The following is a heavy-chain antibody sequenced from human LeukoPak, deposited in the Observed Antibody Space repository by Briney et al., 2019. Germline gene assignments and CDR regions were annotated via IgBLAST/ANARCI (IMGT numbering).Heavy chain of an antibody. CDR3: ARAMVYYFDY. Sequence: GGSLRLSCAASGFTFSSYSMHWVRQAPGKGLEWVSCISASSSYINHADSVKGRFTISRDNAKNSLYLQMNSLRAEDTAVYFCARAMVYYFDYWGQGTLVTVSS. J-gene: IGHJ4*02. CDR2: ISASSSYI. CDR1: GFTFSSYS. V-gene: IGHV3-21*01. D-gene: IGHD2-8*01.